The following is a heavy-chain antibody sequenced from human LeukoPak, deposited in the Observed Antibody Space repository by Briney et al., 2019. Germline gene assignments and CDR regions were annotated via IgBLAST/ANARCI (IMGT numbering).Heavy chain of an antibody. D-gene: IGHD2-2*01. Sequence: KTGGSLRLSCAASGFTFSTYSMNWVRQAPGKGLEWVSSISSRSIYIYYADSVKGRFTISRDNAKNSLYLQLNSLKAEDTAVYYCARVRPDDCTTSTCSLDYWGQGTLVTVSS. CDR3: ARVRPDDCTTSTCSLDY. CDR2: ISSRSIYI. J-gene: IGHJ4*02. V-gene: IGHV3-21*01. CDR1: GFTFSTYS.